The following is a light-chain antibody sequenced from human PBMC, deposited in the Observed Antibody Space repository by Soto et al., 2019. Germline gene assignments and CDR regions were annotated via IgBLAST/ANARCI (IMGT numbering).Light chain of an antibody. CDR1: QSISSW. V-gene: IGKV1-5*03. CDR2: KAS. J-gene: IGKJ2*01. CDR3: QEYKSYST. Sequence: DIQMTQSPSTLSASVGDRVTITCRASQSISSWLAWYQQKPGKAPKLLIYKASSLESGVPSRFSGSGSGTEFTLTISSLQPDDFATYYGQEYKSYSTFGQGTKLEIK.